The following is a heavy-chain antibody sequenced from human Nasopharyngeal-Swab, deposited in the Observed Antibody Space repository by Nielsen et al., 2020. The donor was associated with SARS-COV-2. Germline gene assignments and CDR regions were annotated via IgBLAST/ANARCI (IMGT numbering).Heavy chain of an antibody. CDR2: ISYDGSNK. V-gene: IGHV3-30-3*01. CDR3: ANWFDP. CDR1: GFTFSSYA. Sequence: GESLKISCAASGFTFSSYAMHWVRQAPGEGLEWVAVISYDGSNKYYADSVKGRFTISRDNSKNTLYLQMNSLRAEDTAVYYCANWFDPWGQGTLVTVSS. J-gene: IGHJ5*02.